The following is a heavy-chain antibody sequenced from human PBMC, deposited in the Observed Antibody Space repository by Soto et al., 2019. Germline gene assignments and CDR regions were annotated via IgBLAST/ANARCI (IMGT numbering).Heavy chain of an antibody. CDR3: ERSKSCSSTPSFYN. V-gene: IGHV3-66*01. Sequence: GGSLRLSCAASGFTVSISYMTWVRQVPGKGLEWVSIIYSDGYTYYAASVKGRFTISRDNSKNTLYLQMSSLRAEDTAMYYCERSKSCSSTPSFYNWRQRTLV. CDR2: IYSDGYT. D-gene: IGHD2-2*01. CDR1: GFTVSISY. J-gene: IGHJ4*03.